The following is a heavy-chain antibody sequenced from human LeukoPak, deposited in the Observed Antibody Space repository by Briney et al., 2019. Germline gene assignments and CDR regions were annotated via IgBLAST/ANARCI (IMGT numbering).Heavy chain of an antibody. CDR3: AGDLISGSGSLGY. CDR2: INTNWSPT. CDR1: EFTFNTYS. Sequence: PGGSLRLSCEASEFTFNTYSMNWARQAPGKGLVWVSRINTNWSPTQYADSVKGRFTISRDNAKNTLYLQMNSLRAEDTAVYYCAGDLISGSGSLGYWGQGTLVTVSS. V-gene: IGHV3-74*01. D-gene: IGHD3-10*01. J-gene: IGHJ4*02.